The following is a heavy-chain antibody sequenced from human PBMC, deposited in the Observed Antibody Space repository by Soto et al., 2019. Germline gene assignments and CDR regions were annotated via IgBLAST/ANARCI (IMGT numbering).Heavy chain of an antibody. V-gene: IGHV4-31*03. D-gene: IGHD4-17*01. J-gene: IGHJ4*02. CDR3: ATGDAWEALLAY. CDR2: IYFSGST. CDR1: GASINSGGYY. Sequence: QVQLQESGPGLVKPSQTLSLTCTVSGASINSGGYYWSWSRQLPGKGLEWIGYIYFSGSTYYNPSLESRVTISLDTSQNQFSLKLNSVTAADTAVYYCATGDAWEALLAYWGQGTLVTVSS.